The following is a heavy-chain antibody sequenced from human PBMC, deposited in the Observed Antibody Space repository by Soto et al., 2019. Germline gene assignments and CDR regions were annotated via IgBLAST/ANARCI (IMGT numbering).Heavy chain of an antibody. J-gene: IGHJ4*02. CDR2: INHSGST. CDR1: GGSFSGYY. V-gene: IGHV4-34*01. Sequence: QVQLQQWGAGLLKPSETLSLTCAVYGGSFSGYYWSWIRQPPGKGLEWIGEINHSGSTNYNPSLTSSVTISADTSTNPSPLTLRSAPAADTAVYYCAREKPYSSSWYLDYSGQGTLVTVAS. D-gene: IGHD6-13*01. CDR3: AREKPYSSSWYLDY.